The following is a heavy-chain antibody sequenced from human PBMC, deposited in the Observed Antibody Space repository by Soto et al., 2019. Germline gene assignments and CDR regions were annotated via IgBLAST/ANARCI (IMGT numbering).Heavy chain of an antibody. CDR3: ARSPNYYYYGFDV. CDR1: GGSVSSGDYF. J-gene: IGHJ6*02. V-gene: IGHV4-61*08. CDR2: IYYSGST. Sequence: PSETLSLTCTVSGGSVSSGDYFWSWLRQSPGKPLEWIAYIYYSGSTNYNPSLKSRATISVDTSKSQVSLTLTSMTAADAALYYCARSPNYYYYGFDVWGQGTAVTVSS. D-gene: IGHD3-10*01.